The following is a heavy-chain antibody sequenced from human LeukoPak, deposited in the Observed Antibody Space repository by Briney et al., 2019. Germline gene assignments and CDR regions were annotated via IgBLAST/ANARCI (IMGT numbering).Heavy chain of an antibody. CDR3: ARSDGSGSYSFRGYFDY. CDR2: INWNGGST. Sequence: GGSLRLSCAASGFTFDDYGMSWVRQAPGKGLEWVSGINWNGGSTGYADSVKGRFTISRDNAKNPLYLQMNSLRAEDTALYYCARSDGSGSYSFRGYFDYWGQGTLVTVSS. CDR1: GFTFDDYG. J-gene: IGHJ4*02. D-gene: IGHD3-10*01. V-gene: IGHV3-20*04.